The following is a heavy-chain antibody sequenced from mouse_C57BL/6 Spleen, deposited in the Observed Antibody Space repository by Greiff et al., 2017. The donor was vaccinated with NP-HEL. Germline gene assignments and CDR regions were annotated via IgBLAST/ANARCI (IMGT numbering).Heavy chain of an antibody. CDR2: IDPSDSYT. CDR3: AIHGDYFDY. V-gene: IGHV1-69*01. Sequence: QVQLQQPGAELVMPGASVKLSCKASGYTFTSYWMHWVKQRPGQGLEWIGEIDPSDSYTNYNQKFKGKSTLTVDKSSSTAYMQLSSLTSENSAVYYCAIHGDYFDYWGQGTTLTVSS. CDR1: GYTFTSYW. J-gene: IGHJ2*01.